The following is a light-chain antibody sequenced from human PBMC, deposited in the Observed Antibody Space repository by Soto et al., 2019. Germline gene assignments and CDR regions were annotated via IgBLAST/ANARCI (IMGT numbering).Light chain of an antibody. CDR2: DDK. CDR3: GTWDKSLDYGV. Sequence: QSALTQPPSVSAAAGEKVTISCSGSNVGSNYVAWYQQIPGSAPRLLIYDDKERPSGTPDRFSGSRYGTTATLVIAGLQTGDEGEYFCGTWDKSLDYGVFGGGTNSPS. V-gene: IGLV1-51*01. CDR1: SNVGSNY. J-gene: IGLJ3*02.